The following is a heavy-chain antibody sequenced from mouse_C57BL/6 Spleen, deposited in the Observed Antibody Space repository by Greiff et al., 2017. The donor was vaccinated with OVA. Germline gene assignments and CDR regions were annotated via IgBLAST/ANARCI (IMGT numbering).Heavy chain of an antibody. V-gene: IGHV1-42*01. J-gene: IGHJ1*03. Sequence: EVQLQQSGPELVKPGASVKISCKASGYSFTGYYMNWVKQSPEKSLEWIGEINPSTGGTTYNQKFKAKATLTVDKSSSTAYMQLKSLTSEDSAVYYCARKEAYYSNCWYFDVRGTGTTVTVSS. CDR3: ARKEAYYSNCWYFDV. CDR2: INPSTGGT. D-gene: IGHD2-5*01. CDR1: GYSFTGYY.